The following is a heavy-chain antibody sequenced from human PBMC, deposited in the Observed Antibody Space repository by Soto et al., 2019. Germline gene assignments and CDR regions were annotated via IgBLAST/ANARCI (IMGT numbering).Heavy chain of an antibody. D-gene: IGHD7-27*01. CDR3: ASDPAWGSLDY. V-gene: IGHV3-7*01. Sequence: EVQLVESGGGLVQPGGSLRLSCEVSGLSFGSSWMSWVRQAPGKGLEWVADIDPVGSQVLYVASVMGRFTVSRDKAKKSLFLQMNNLIVEDKAFYYCASDPAWGSLDYWGLGTLVTVSS. CDR2: IDPVGSQV. J-gene: IGHJ4*02. CDR1: GLSFGSSW.